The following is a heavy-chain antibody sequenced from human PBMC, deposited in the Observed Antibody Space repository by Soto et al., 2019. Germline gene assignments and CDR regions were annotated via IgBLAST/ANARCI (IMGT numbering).Heavy chain of an antibody. V-gene: IGHV3-15*01. J-gene: IGHJ6*03. D-gene: IGHD2-8*01. Sequence: VQLVESGGDLVKPGGSLRLSCAASGFTFNNAWMSWVRQAPGKGLEWVARIKSKTDGETTTYAAPVKGRFTISSEDSKDTLYLQMNSLKPEDTAVYYCTTNGDYYYYYMDVWGKGTTVAVSS. CDR2: IKSKTDGETT. CDR3: TTNGDYYYYYMDV. CDR1: GFTFNNAW.